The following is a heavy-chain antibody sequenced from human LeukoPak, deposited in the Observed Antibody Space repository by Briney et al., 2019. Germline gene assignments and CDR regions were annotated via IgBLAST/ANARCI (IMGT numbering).Heavy chain of an antibody. D-gene: IGHD2-15*01. CDR2: ISVSDGSA. CDR3: AKRRRPSGGAYDM. Sequence: GGSLRLFCAASGFTFDTSVMGWVRQAPGRGLEWVADISVSDGSAFYADSVKGRFTISRDNSKATLYVQMNSLRADDTALYYCAKRRRPSGGAYDMWGQGTMVTVSS. CDR1: GFTFDTSV. J-gene: IGHJ3*02. V-gene: IGHV3-23*01.